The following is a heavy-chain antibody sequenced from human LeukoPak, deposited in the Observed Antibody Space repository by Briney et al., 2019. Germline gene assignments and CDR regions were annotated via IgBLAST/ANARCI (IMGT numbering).Heavy chain of an antibody. CDR2: ISSSGSTI. V-gene: IGHV3-48*03. CDR1: GFTFSSYD. CDR3: AGLDYNSRAYYYGYDP. J-gene: IGHJ5*02. D-gene: IGHD3-22*01. Sequence: GGSLRLSCADSGFTFSSYDINWIRQAPGKGLEWVSYISSSGSTIYYADSVKGRFTISRDNAKNSLYLQMNSLSAEDTAVYYCAGLDYNSRAYYYGYDPWGQGTLVTVSS.